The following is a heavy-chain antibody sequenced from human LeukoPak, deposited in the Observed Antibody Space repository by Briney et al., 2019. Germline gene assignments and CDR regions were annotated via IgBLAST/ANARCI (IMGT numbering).Heavy chain of an antibody. CDR1: GFTFSNAW. V-gene: IGHV3-15*01. CDR2: IKSEADGGTT. Sequence: PGGSLRLSCAASGFTFSNAWMTWVRQAPGKGLDGVGHIKSEADGGTTDYAAPVKDRFTISRDDSKNTLYLQMNSLKTEDTAVYYCSTLWGIVPAAPYLDYWGQGTLLIVSS. J-gene: IGHJ4*02. D-gene: IGHD3-16*01. CDR3: STLWGIVPAAPYLDY.